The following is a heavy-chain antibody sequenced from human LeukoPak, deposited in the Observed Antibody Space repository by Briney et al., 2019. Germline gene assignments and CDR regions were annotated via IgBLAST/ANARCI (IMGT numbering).Heavy chain of an antibody. CDR1: GGSISSYY. Sequence: KPSETLSLTCTVSGGSISSYYWSWIRQPPGKGPEWIGYISYSGSTNYNPSLKSRVTISADTSKNQFSLKLSSVSAADTAVYYCARRWRRSSNFYYFDYWGQGTLVTVSS. D-gene: IGHD6-13*01. V-gene: IGHV4-59*08. CDR2: ISYSGST. J-gene: IGHJ4*02. CDR3: ARRWRRSSNFYYFDY.